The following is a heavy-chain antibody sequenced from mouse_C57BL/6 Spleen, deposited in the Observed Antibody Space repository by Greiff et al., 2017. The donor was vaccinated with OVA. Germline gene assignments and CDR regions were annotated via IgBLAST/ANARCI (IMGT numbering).Heavy chain of an antibody. Sequence: EVQLVESGGDLVKPGGSLKLSCAASGFTFSSYGMSWVRQTPDKRLEWVATISSGGSYTYYPDSVKGRFTISRDNAKNTLYLQMSSLKSEDTAMYYCATSYYYGSKGYFDVWGTGTTVTVSS. D-gene: IGHD1-1*01. CDR3: ATSYYYGSKGYFDV. CDR1: GFTFSSYG. CDR2: ISSGGSYT. J-gene: IGHJ1*03. V-gene: IGHV5-6*01.